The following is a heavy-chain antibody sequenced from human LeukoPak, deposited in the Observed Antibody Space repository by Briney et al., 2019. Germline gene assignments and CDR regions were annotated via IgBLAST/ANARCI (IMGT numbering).Heavy chain of an antibody. D-gene: IGHD2/OR15-2a*01. CDR2: INGRGDNT. CDR3: AKDRVSPGFNLFDP. V-gene: IGHV3-23*01. CDR1: GFTFSSYA. Sequence: GGSLRLSCAASGFTFSSYAMNGVRQAPGKGLEWVSAINGRGDNTYYADSVKGRFTISRDNSKSTLFLQMNSLRAEDTAIYYCAKDRVSPGFNLFDPWGQGTLVTVSS. J-gene: IGHJ5*02.